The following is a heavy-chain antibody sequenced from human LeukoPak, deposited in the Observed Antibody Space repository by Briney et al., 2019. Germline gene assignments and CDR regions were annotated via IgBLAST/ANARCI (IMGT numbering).Heavy chain of an antibody. J-gene: IGHJ4*02. CDR3: ARDIFGIAARPSAGFDY. Sequence: ASEKVSCKVSGYTLTELSMHWVRQAPGKGLEWMGGFDPEDGETIYAQKFQGRVTMTEDTSTDTAYMELSSLRSEDTAVYYCARDIFGIAARPSAGFDYWGQGTLVTVSS. CDR2: FDPEDGET. V-gene: IGHV1-24*01. D-gene: IGHD6-6*01. CDR1: GYTLTELS.